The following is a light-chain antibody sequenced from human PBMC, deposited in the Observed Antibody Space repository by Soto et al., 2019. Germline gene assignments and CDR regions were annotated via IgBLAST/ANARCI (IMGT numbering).Light chain of an antibody. CDR2: GAS. CDR3: QQYGSSPLT. CDR1: PSVTSN. V-gene: IGKV3-20*01. Sequence: EIVLTQSPATLSLSPGERATLSYRASPSVTSNLAWYQQELGQAPRLLIYGASSRATGIPDRFSGSGSGTDFTLTISRLEPEDFAVYYCQQYGSSPLTFGGGTKVDIK. J-gene: IGKJ4*01.